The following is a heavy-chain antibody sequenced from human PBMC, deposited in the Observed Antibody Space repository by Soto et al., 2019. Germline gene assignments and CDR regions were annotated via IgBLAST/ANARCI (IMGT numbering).Heavy chain of an antibody. CDR1: GGTFSSYT. CDR3: APSGRAGFGELVDY. Sequence: QVQLVQSGAEVKKPGSSVKVSCKASGGTFSSYTISWVRQAPGQGLEWMGRIIPILGIANYAQKFQGRVTSPADKCTSHANMEMSSLRSEDTAVYYCAPSGRAGFGELVDYWGQGTLVTVSS. V-gene: IGHV1-69*02. D-gene: IGHD3-10*01. J-gene: IGHJ4*02. CDR2: IIPILGIA.